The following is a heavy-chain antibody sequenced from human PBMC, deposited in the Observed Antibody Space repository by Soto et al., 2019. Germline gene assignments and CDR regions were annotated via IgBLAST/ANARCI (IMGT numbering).Heavy chain of an antibody. V-gene: IGHV1-69*01. J-gene: IGHJ2*01. D-gene: IGHD2-21*02. Sequence: QVQLVQSGAEVKKPGSSVKVSCKASGGTFSSYAISRVRQAPGQGLEWMGGIIPIFGTANYAQKFQGRVTISADDSTSTVYMELSSLRSEDAAVYYCARERTTVVTWYFDLWGRGTLVTVSS. CDR2: IIPIFGTA. CDR1: GGTFSSYA. CDR3: ARERTTVVTWYFDL.